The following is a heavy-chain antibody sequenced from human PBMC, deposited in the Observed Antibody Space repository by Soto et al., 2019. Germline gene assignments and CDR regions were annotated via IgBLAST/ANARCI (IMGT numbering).Heavy chain of an antibody. CDR3: AIATSGYSSSWYGGYSDY. CDR1: GGSFSGYY. J-gene: IGHJ4*02. Sequence: SETLSLTCAVYGGSFSGYYWSWIRQPPGKGLEWIGEINHSGSTNYNPSLKSRVTISVDTSKNQFSLKLSSVTAADTAVYYCAIATSGYSSSWYGGYSDYWGQGTLVTVSS. V-gene: IGHV4-34*01. D-gene: IGHD6-13*01. CDR2: INHSGST.